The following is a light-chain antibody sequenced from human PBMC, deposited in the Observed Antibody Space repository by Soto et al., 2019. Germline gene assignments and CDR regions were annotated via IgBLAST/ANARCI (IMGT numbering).Light chain of an antibody. CDR3: SSYPSSSTYA. J-gene: IGLJ1*01. CDR2: DVS. V-gene: IGLV2-14*01. CDR1: SSDVGGYNY. Sequence: QSVLTQPASVSGSPGQSITISCTGTSSDVGGYNYVSWYQQHPGKAPKLMIYDVSNRPSGVSNRFSGSKSGHTASLTISGLQAEDEADYYCSSYPSSSTYAFGTGTKVTVL.